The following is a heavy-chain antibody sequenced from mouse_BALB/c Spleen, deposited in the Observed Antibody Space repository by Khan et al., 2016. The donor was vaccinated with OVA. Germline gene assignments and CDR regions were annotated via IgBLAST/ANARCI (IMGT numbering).Heavy chain of an antibody. J-gene: IGHJ3*01. Sequence: EVQLQESGPGLVKPSQSLSLTCTVTGYSITSDYAWNWIRQFPGNELEWMGYITYSGTTSYNPSLKSRISITRDTSKNQFFLQLNSVTTEDTATYFCAGSDFGYWGQGTLVTVSA. CDR3: AGSDFGY. CDR2: ITYSGTT. CDR1: GYSITSDYA. V-gene: IGHV3-2*02.